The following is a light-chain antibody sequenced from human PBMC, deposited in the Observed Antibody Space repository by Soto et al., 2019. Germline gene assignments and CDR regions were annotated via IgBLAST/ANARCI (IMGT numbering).Light chain of an antibody. CDR3: QQYNNWPPIT. Sequence: EIVLTQSPGTPSLSPGERATLSCRASQSVRSSHLAWYQQKPGQAPRLLIYGASTRATGIPARFSGSGSGTEFTLTISSLQSEDFAVYYCQQYNNWPPITFGQGTRLENK. CDR1: QSVRSSH. CDR2: GAS. J-gene: IGKJ5*01. V-gene: IGKV3-15*01.